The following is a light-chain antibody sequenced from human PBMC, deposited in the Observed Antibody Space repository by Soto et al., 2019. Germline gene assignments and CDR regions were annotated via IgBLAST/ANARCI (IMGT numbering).Light chain of an antibody. J-gene: IGKJ1*01. CDR2: AAS. V-gene: IGKV1-39*01. CDR1: QSISSY. Sequence: DIQMTQSPSSLSASVGDRVTITCRASQSISSYLNWYQQKPGKAPKLLIYAASSLQSGVPSRFSGSGSGTDITLTMNSLQPEDFATYYCQQSYSTLWTFGQGTKVEIK. CDR3: QQSYSTLWT.